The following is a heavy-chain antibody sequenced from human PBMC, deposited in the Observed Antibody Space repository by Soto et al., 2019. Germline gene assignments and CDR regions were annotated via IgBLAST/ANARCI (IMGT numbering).Heavy chain of an antibody. D-gene: IGHD5-18*01. V-gene: IGHV4-39*01. Sequence: SETLSLTCTVSGGSISSSSYYWGWIRQPPGKGLEWIGSIYYSGSTYYNPSLKSRVTISVDTSKNQFSLKLSSVTAADTAVYYCARGGYSYGGERFDPWGQGTLVTVS. CDR3: ARGGYSYGGERFDP. CDR1: GGSISSSSYY. CDR2: IYYSGST. J-gene: IGHJ5*02.